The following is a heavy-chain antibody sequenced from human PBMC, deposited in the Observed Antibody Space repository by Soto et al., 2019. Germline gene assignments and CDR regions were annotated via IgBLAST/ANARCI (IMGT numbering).Heavy chain of an antibody. CDR3: ARQIPQDIVVVTAAPRHNWSDP. CDR1: GGSISSSTYY. V-gene: IGHV4-39*01. Sequence: SETPSLTCTVSGGSISSSTYYWGWIRQPPGKGLEWIGSIYYSGSTYYNPSLKSRVTISVDTSKNQFSLKLSSVTAADTAVYYCARQIPQDIVVVTAAPRHNWSDPWGQGTLVTVSS. J-gene: IGHJ5*02. CDR2: IYYSGST. D-gene: IGHD2-2*01.